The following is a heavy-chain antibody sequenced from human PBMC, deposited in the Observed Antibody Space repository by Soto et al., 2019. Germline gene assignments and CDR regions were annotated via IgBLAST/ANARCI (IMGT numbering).Heavy chain of an antibody. CDR1: GFTFSNAW. D-gene: IGHD3-3*01. CDR3: TTIRAESYYDFWSGRHPYYYYGMDV. J-gene: IGHJ6*02. V-gene: IGHV3-15*01. Sequence: PGGSLRLSCAASGFTFSNAWMSWVRQAPGKGLEWVGRIKSKTDGGTTDYAAPVKGRFTISRDDSKNTLYLQMNSLKTEDTAVYYCTTIRAESYYDFWSGRHPYYYYGMDVWGQGTTVTVS. CDR2: IKSKTDGGTT.